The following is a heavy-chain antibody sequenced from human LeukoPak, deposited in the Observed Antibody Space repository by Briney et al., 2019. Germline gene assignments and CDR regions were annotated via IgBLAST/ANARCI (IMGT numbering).Heavy chain of an antibody. V-gene: IGHV4-59*12. J-gene: IGHJ4*02. CDR2: IYYSGST. CDR3: ARGGWHYDSSGYYSRRLGY. D-gene: IGHD3-22*01. Sequence: SETLSLTCTVSGGSISSYYWSWIRQPPGKGLEWIGYIYYSGSTNYNPSLKSRVTISVDTSKNQFSLKLSSVTAADTAVYYCARGGWHYDSSGYYSRRLGYWGQGTLVTVSS. CDR1: GGSISSYY.